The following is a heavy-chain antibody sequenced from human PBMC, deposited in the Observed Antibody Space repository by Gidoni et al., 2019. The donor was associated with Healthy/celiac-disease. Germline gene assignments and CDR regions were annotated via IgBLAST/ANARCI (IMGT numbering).Heavy chain of an antibody. Sequence: QVQLVESGGGLGKPGGSLRLSGAASGFTFSDYYMSWIRQAPGKGLEWVSYISSSGSTIYYADSVKGRFALGGGGVGNSLYLQMNSLRAEDTAVYYCARDPSHSGGGMDVWGQGTTATVSS. CDR2: ISSSGSTI. D-gene: IGHD2-15*01. J-gene: IGHJ6*02. V-gene: IGHV3-11*01. CDR1: GFTFSDYY. CDR3: ARDPSHSGGGMDV.